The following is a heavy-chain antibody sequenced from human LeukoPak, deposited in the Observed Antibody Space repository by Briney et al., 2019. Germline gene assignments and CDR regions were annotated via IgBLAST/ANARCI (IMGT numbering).Heavy chain of an antibody. Sequence: SETLSLTCTVSGGSISSGGYYWSWIRQHPGKGLEWIGYIYYSGSTYYNPSLKSRVTISVDTSKNQFSLKLSSVTAADTAVYYCARDRLTMVRGHHMEVDAFDIWGQGTMVTVSS. CDR3: ARDRLTMVRGHHMEVDAFDI. J-gene: IGHJ3*02. D-gene: IGHD3-10*01. V-gene: IGHV4-31*03. CDR1: GGSISSGGYY. CDR2: IYYSGST.